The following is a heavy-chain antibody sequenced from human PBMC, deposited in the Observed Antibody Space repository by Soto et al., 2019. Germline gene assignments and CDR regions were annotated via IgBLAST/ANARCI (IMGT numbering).Heavy chain of an antibody. CDR2: TVNKAFSYTT. V-gene: IGHV3-72*01. Sequence: EGQLVESGGGLVKPGGSLRLSCTASAFSLSDQYLDWVRQAPGQGLEWVGRTVNKAFSYTTEYAAAVKGRLTISRDDSEKSLYLQRTSLRSEDTAVYYCVGERYAGFDYWGQGALVTVSS. J-gene: IGHJ4*02. CDR3: VGERYAGFDY. CDR1: AFSLSDQY. D-gene: IGHD2-8*01.